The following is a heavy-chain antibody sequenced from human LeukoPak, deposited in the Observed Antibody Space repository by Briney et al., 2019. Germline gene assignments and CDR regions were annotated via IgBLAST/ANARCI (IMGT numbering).Heavy chain of an antibody. CDR2: IYYSGST. J-gene: IGHJ4*02. D-gene: IGHD2-2*01. V-gene: IGHV4-39*01. Sequence: PSETLSLTCTVSGGSISSSSYYWGWIRQPPGKGLEWIGSIYYSGSTYYNPSLKSRVTISVDTSKNQFSLKLSSVTAADTAVYYCARHESSGVVVPAANFDYWGQGTLVTVSS. CDR1: GGSISSSSYY. CDR3: ARHESSGVVVPAANFDY.